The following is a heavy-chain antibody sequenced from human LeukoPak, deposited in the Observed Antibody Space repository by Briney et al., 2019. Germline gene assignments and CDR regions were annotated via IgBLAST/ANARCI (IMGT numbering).Heavy chain of an antibody. CDR1: GGSISSYY. CDR3: ARSGTRASPFDP. V-gene: IGHV4-59*13. D-gene: IGHD2-2*01. J-gene: IGHJ5*02. CDR2: IYYSGST. Sequence: SETLSLTCTVSGGSISSYYWSWIRQPPGKGLEWIGYIYYSGSTNYNPSLKSRVTISVDTPKNQFSLKLSSVTAADTAVYYCARSGTRASPFDPWGQGTLVTVSS.